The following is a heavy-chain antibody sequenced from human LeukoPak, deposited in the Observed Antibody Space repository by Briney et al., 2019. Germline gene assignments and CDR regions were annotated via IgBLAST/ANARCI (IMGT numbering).Heavy chain of an antibody. CDR1: GGSISSYY. Sequence: SETLSLTCTVSGGSISSYYWSWIRQPPGKGLEWIGYIYYSGSTNYNPSLKSRVTISVDTSKNQFSLKLSSVTAADTAVYYCARVVGAAAGAYYGMDVWGQGTTVTVSS. V-gene: IGHV4-59*01. CDR2: IYYSGST. J-gene: IGHJ6*02. D-gene: IGHD6-13*01. CDR3: ARVVGAAAGAYYGMDV.